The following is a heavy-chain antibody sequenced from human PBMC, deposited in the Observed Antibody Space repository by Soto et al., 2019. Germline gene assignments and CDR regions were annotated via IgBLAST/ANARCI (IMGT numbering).Heavy chain of an antibody. V-gene: IGHV3-7*05. CDR1: GLTLGDYW. CDR3: AGGRGWESEF. Sequence: EVQLVESGGGLVQPGGSLRLSCAASGLTLGDYWMNWVRQAPGKGLEWVANIEKDGSEKNYVDAVKGRFTISRDNAKNSLFLQMNSLRAEDTAIYYCAGGRGWESEFWGPGTHVTVSS. J-gene: IGHJ4*02. CDR2: IEKDGSEK. D-gene: IGHD6-19*01.